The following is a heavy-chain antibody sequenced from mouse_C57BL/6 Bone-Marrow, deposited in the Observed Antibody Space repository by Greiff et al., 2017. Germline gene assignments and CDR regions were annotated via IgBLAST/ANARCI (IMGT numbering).Heavy chain of an antibody. Sequence: VQLQQPGAELVMPGASVKLSCKASGYTFTSYWMHWVKQRPGQGLEWIGEIDPSDSYTNYNQKFKGKSTLTVDKSSSTAYMQLSSLTSEDSAVYYCARGGTTVVAKDYWGQGTTLTVSS. CDR1: GYTFTSYW. CDR3: ARGGTTVVAKDY. V-gene: IGHV1-69*01. D-gene: IGHD1-1*01. CDR2: IDPSDSYT. J-gene: IGHJ2*01.